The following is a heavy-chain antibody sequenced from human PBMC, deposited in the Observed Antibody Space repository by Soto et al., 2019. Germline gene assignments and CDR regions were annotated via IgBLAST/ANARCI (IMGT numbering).Heavy chain of an antibody. D-gene: IGHD5-18*01. CDR3: ARLGVGYTYGEAFEI. Sequence: EVQLVESGGGFVQPGGSLRLSCEASGFTFSSYSMNWVRQAPGKGLEWVSYISSTTSIIYSADSVKGRFTISRDNAKNSLYLQMSSLRAEDTAVYYCARLGVGYTYGEAFEIWGQGTMVTVSS. CDR2: ISSTTSII. V-gene: IGHV3-48*01. J-gene: IGHJ3*02. CDR1: GFTFSSYS.